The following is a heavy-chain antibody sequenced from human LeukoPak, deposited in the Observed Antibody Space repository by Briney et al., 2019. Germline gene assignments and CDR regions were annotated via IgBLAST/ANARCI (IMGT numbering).Heavy chain of an antibody. D-gene: IGHD5-12*01. CDR1: GGSISSGSYY. J-gene: IGHJ6*03. V-gene: IGHV4-61*02. Sequence: SQTLSLTCNVSGGSISSGSYYWSWIRQPAGKGLEWIGRIYTSGSTNYNPSLKSRVTISVDTSKNQFSLKLSSVTAADTAVYYCARMMSGYDYFYYYYYMDVWGKGTTVTVSS. CDR2: IYTSGST. CDR3: ARMMSGYDYFYYYYYMDV.